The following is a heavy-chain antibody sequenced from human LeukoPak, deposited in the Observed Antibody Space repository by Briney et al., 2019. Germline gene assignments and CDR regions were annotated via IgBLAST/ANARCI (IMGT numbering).Heavy chain of an antibody. CDR1: GFTFNTYI. CDR3: ARGGNSAWIDPPLPPDY. J-gene: IGHJ4*02. D-gene: IGHD6-19*01. Sequence: PGGSLRLSCAASGFTFNTYIMHWVRQAPGKGLEWVSSIGGSSTYIHYADSLKGRFTISRDNAKNSLYLQVNSLRAEDTGVYYCARGGNSAWIDPPLPPDYWGQGTLVIVSS. V-gene: IGHV3-21*01. CDR2: IGGSSTYI.